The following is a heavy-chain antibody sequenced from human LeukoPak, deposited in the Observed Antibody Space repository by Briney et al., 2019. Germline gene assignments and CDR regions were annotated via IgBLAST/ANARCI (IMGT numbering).Heavy chain of an antibody. V-gene: IGHV3-33*08. Sequence: PGGSLRLSYAASGFTFSSYSMNWVRQAPGKGLEWVAVIWYDGSNKYYADSVKGRFTISRDNSKNTLYLQMNSLRAEDTAVYYCARGFLNWFDPWGQGTLVTVSS. D-gene: IGHD3-10*01. CDR2: IWYDGSNK. CDR3: ARGFLNWFDP. J-gene: IGHJ5*02. CDR1: GFTFSSYS.